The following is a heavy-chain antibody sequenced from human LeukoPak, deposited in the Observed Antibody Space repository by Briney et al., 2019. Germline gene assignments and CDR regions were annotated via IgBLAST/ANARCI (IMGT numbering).Heavy chain of an antibody. CDR1: GDSISSYY. CDR2: IYYSGSI. J-gene: IGHJ5*02. Sequence: SETLSLTCTVSGDSISSYYWSWIRQPPGKGLEWIGYIYYSGSIIYNPSLNSRVTISVDTSKNQFSLKLSSVTPADTAVYYCARDLCSGGSCYPGWLDPWGQGTLVTVSS. CDR3: ARDLCSGGSCYPGWLDP. D-gene: IGHD2-15*01. V-gene: IGHV4-59*01.